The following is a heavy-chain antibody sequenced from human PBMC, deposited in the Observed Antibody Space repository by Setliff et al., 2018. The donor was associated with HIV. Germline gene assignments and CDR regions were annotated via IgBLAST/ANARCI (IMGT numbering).Heavy chain of an antibody. CDR2: IVVGSGNS. J-gene: IGHJ4*02. CDR1: GFTFSSSV. Sequence: SVKVSCKASGFTFSSSVIQWVRQARGQRLEWIGWIVVGSGNSNHAQEFQERVTISRDMSTSTAYMELSGLRPEDTAVYYCAAAPSPAAPGNWGQGTLVTVSS. CDR3: AAAPSPAAPGN. D-gene: IGHD6-25*01. V-gene: IGHV1-58*02.